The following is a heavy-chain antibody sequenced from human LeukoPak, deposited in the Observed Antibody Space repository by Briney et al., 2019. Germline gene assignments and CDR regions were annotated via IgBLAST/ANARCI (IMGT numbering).Heavy chain of an antibody. CDR3: ARDRYGSGSL. CDR2: IKQDGSEK. J-gene: IGHJ4*02. CDR1: GFTVSSSY. V-gene: IGHV3-7*03. Sequence: GGSLRLSCAASGFTVSSSYMSWVRQAPGKGLEWVANIKQDGSEKYYVDSVKGRFTISRDNAKNSLYLQMNSLRAEDTAVYYCARDRYGSGSLWGQGTLVTVSS. D-gene: IGHD3-10*01.